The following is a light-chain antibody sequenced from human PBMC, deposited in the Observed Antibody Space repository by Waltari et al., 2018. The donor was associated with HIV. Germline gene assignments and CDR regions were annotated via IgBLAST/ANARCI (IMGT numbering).Light chain of an antibody. CDR3: QQYNDWLYT. CDR2: GTS. CDR1: QSVSSK. Sequence: EIVLTQSPATLSVSPGEGATLSCRASQSVSSKLAWYQQKPGQAPRLLIHGTSTRAAGIPTRFSGSGSGTEFTLTISSLQSEDFAVYYCQQYNDWLYTFGQGTKLEVK. V-gene: IGKV3-15*01. J-gene: IGKJ2*01.